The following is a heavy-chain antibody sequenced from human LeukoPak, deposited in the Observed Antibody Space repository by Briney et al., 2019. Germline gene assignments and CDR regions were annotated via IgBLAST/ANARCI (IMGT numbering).Heavy chain of an antibody. J-gene: IGHJ4*02. Sequence: SETLSLTCAVYGGSFSGYYWSWIRQPPGKGPEWIGEINHSGSTNYNPSLKSRVTISVDTSKNQFSLKLSSVTAADTAVHYCARGFAAAGEIDYWGQGTLVTVSS. CDR3: ARGFAAAGEIDY. D-gene: IGHD6-13*01. CDR2: INHSGST. V-gene: IGHV4-34*01. CDR1: GGSFSGYY.